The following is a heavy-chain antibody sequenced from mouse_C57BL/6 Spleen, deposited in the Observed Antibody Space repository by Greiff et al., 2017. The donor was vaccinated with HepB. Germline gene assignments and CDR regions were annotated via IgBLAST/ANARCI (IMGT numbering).Heavy chain of an antibody. D-gene: IGHD2-3*01. CDR1: GYTFTSYW. CDR2: IVPSDSYT. CDR3: ARGRDGYFAY. J-gene: IGHJ2*01. V-gene: IGHV1-50*01. Sequence: QVQLQQPGAELVKPGASVNLSCKASGYTFTSYWLQWVKQRPGRGLEWSGEIVPSDSYTNYNPKFKGKATLTLDTSSSTAYMQLSSLTAEDSAVYYSARGRDGYFAYWGQGTTLTVSA.